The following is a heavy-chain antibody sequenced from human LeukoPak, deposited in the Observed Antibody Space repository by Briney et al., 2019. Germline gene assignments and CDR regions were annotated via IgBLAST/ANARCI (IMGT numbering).Heavy chain of an antibody. D-gene: IGHD3-9*01. CDR2: IYPGDSDT. CDR1: GYRFTSYW. CDR3: ARSGTQRTYYDILTGYYRIEPFDY. Sequence: GESLKISCKGSGYRFTSYWIGWVRQMPGKGLEWMGIIYPGDSDTRYSPSFQGQVTISADKSISTAYLQWSSLKASDTAMYYCARSGTQRTYYDILTGYYRIEPFDYWGQGTLVTVSS. V-gene: IGHV5-51*01. J-gene: IGHJ4*02.